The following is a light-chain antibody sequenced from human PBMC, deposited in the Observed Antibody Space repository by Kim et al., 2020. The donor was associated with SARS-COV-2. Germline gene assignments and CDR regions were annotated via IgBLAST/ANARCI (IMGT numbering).Light chain of an antibody. J-gene: IGLJ2*01. CDR3: SSYAGSNNLV. Sequence: QSALTQPPSASGSPGQSVTISCTGTSSDVGCYNYVSWYQQHPGKAPKLMIYEVSERPSGVPDRFSGSKSGNTASLTVSGLQAEDEADYYCSSYAGSNNLVFGGGTQLTVL. CDR1: SSDVGCYNY. V-gene: IGLV2-8*01. CDR2: EVS.